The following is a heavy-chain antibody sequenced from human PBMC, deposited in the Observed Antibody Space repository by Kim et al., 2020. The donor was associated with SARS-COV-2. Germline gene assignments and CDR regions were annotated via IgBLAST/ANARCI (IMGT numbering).Heavy chain of an antibody. CDR3: ARDRDGSNSSFDY. CDR2: ISYDGSNK. D-gene: IGHD1-26*01. V-gene: IGHV3-33*05. CDR1: GFTFSSYG. Sequence: GGSLRLSCAASGFTFSSYGMHWVRQAPGKGLEWVAVISYDGSNKYYADSVKGRFTIPRDNSKNTLYLQMNSLRAEDTAAFSCARDRDGSNSSFDYWGPG. J-gene: IGHJ4*02.